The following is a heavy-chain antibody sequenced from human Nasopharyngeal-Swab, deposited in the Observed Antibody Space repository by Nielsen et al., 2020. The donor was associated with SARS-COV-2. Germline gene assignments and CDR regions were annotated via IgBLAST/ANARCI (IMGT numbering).Heavy chain of an antibody. CDR1: GFTFSSYA. CDR2: ISYDGSNK. CDR3: ARDLFHSSSWYEDY. Sequence: GGSLRLSCAASGFTFSSYAMHWVSQAPGKGLEWVAVISYDGSNKYYADSVKGRFTISRDNSKNTLYLQMNSLRAEDTAVYYCARDLFHSSSWYEDYWGQGTLVTVSS. V-gene: IGHV3-30*04. D-gene: IGHD6-13*01. J-gene: IGHJ4*02.